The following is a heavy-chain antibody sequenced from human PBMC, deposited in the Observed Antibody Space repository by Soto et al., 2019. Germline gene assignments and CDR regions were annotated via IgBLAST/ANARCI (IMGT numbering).Heavy chain of an antibody. D-gene: IGHD3-10*01. CDR2: IYYSGST. CDR1: GGSINNYY. Sequence: EPLSLTCTFSGGSINNYYWTWIRQPPGKGLEWIGHIYYSGSTNYNPSLKSRVTISLDTSKNQFSLKLSSVTAADTAVYYCARQGSSYSRYYFDFWGQGTPVTVSS. CDR3: ARQGSSYSRYYFDF. J-gene: IGHJ4*02. V-gene: IGHV4-59*08.